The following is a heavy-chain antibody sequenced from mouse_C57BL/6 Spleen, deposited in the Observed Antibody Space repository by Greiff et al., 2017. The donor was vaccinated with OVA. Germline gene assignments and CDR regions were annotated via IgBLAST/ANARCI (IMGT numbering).Heavy chain of an antibody. J-gene: IGHJ4*01. CDR1: GYTFTSYW. CDR3: ARPTIYYGNYDAMDY. V-gene: IGHV1-64*01. Sequence: VQLQQPGAELVKPGASVKLSCKASGYTFTSYWMHWVKQRPGQGLEWIGMIHPNSGSTNYNEKFKSKATLTVDKSSSTAYMQLSSLTSEDSAVYYCARPTIYYGNYDAMDYWGQGTSVTVSS. CDR2: IHPNSGST. D-gene: IGHD2-1*01.